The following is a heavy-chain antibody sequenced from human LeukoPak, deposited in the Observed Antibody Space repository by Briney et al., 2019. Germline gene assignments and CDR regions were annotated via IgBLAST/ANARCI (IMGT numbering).Heavy chain of an antibody. Sequence: PSETLSLTCTVSGGYMSTYYWGWVRQPPGKGLEWIGYISYSGSTTYYPSLNSRVTISLDTSKNQFSLMVTSVTAADTAVYFCARAFSAWPHAFDIWGRGTMVTVSS. CDR2: ISYSGST. V-gene: IGHV4-59*01. CDR3: ARAFSAWPHAFDI. J-gene: IGHJ3*02. D-gene: IGHD6-19*01. CDR1: GGYMSTYY.